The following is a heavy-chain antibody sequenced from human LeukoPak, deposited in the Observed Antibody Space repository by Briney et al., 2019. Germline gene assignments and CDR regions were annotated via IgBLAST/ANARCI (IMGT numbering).Heavy chain of an antibody. CDR2: INHSGST. J-gene: IGHJ4*02. CDR3: ASNYRPGIADQGDY. CDR1: GGSFSGYY. D-gene: IGHD6-13*01. Sequence: PSETLSLTCAVYGGSFSGYYWSWIRQPPGKGLEWIGEINHSGSTNYNPSLKSRVTISEDTSKNQFSLKLSSVTAADTAVYYCASNYRPGIADQGDYWGQGTLVTVSS. V-gene: IGHV4-34*01.